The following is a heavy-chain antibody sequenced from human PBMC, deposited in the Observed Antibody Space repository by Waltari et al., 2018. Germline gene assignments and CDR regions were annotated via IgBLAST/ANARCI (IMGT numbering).Heavy chain of an antibody. CDR3: ARGPYSSGLDY. V-gene: IGHV1-2*02. D-gene: IGHD6-19*01. Sequence: QVQLVQSGAEVKKPGASVKVSCKASGYTFTGYYMHWVRQAPGQGLEWMGWINPNSGGTNHAQKFQGRVTMTRDTSISTAYMELSRLRSDDTAVYYCARGPYSSGLDYWGQGTLVTVSS. J-gene: IGHJ4*02. CDR1: GYTFTGYY. CDR2: INPNSGGT.